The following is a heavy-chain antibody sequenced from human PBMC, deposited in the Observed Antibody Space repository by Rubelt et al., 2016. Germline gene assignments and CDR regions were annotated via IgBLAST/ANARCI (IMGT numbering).Heavy chain of an antibody. Sequence: QVQLVQSGAEVKKPGASVKVSCKASGYTFTGYYMHWVRQAPGQGLEWLGWINTNTGNPTYAQGFTGRFVFSLDTSVSTAYLQISSLKAEDTAVYYCASEMATITNWGQGTLVTVSS. CDR3: ASEMATITN. J-gene: IGHJ4*02. CDR1: GYTFTGYY. D-gene: IGHD5-24*01. CDR2: INTNTGNP. V-gene: IGHV7-4-1*02.